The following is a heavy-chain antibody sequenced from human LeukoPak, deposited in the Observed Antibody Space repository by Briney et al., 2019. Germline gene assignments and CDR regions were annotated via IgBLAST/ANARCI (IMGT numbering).Heavy chain of an antibody. Sequence: PSETLSLTCTVSGGSISSGGYYWSWIRQHPGKGLEWFGYIYYSGSTYYNPSLKSRVTISVDTSKNQFSLKLSSVTAADTAVYYRVGESCSSTSCYGRVDYYYYGMDVWGKGTTVTVSS. D-gene: IGHD2-2*01. CDR3: VGESCSSTSCYGRVDYYYYGMDV. CDR1: GGSISSGGYY. CDR2: IYYSGST. V-gene: IGHV4-31*03. J-gene: IGHJ6*04.